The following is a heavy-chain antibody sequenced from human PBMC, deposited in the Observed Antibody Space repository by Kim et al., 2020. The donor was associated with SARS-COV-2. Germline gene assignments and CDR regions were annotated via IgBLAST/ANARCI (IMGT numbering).Heavy chain of an antibody. CDR3: ARGYYGSGSYNGMDV. J-gene: IGHJ6*02. D-gene: IGHD3-10*01. Sequence: GSVKGRFTISRENANNSLYLQMNSLRAGDTAVYYCARGYYGSGSYNGMDVWGQGTTVTVSS. V-gene: IGHV3-13*01.